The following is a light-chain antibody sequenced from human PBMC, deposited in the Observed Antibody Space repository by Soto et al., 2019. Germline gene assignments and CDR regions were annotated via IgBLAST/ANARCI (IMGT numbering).Light chain of an antibody. CDR2: TAS. CDR1: QDIDRW. J-gene: IGKJ2*01. V-gene: IGKV1D-12*01. Sequence: DIQMTQSTSSVSASVGDRVIISCRASQDIDRWLAWFQHKPGKAPKLLISTASSLQSGVPSRFSGSGSGTDFTLTIASLHFEDVATYYCLQSDTFPYTFGLGTKLEIK. CDR3: LQSDTFPYT.